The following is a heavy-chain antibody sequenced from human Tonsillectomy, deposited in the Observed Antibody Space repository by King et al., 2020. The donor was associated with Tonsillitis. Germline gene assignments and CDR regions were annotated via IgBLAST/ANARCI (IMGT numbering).Heavy chain of an antibody. CDR3: ARDPSVTTTDAFDI. D-gene: IGHD4-17*01. CDR2: ISSSSTYI. J-gene: IGHJ3*02. CDR1: GFTFSRYS. Sequence: DVQLVQSGGGLVKAGESLRLSCAGSGFTFSRYSMNWVRQAPGKGLEWVSSISSSSTYIYYADSVKGRFTISRDNAKNSLYLQMNSLRVEDTAVYYCARDPSVTTTDAFDIWGQGTMVTVSS. V-gene: IGHV3-21*01.